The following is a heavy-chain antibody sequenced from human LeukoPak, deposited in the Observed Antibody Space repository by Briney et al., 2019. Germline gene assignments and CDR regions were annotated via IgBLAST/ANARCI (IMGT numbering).Heavy chain of an antibody. CDR2: TSSSGRTI. CDR3: ARDRTYYYGSGSYYFDF. J-gene: IGHJ4*02. Sequence: PGGSLRLSCAASGFTFSHYYMSWIRQAPGKGLEWVSYTSSSGRTIYYADSVKGRFTISRDNAKNSLYLQMNSLRAEDTAVYYCARDRTYYYGSGSYYFDFWGQGTLVTVSS. CDR1: GFTFSHYY. V-gene: IGHV3-11*01. D-gene: IGHD3-10*01.